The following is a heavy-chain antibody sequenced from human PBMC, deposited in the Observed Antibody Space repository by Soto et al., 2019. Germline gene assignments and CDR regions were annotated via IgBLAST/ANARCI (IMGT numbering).Heavy chain of an antibody. D-gene: IGHD2-15*01. CDR1: GCSISSSY. Sequence: SETLSVTCPVSGCSISSSYWSWIRQPPGKGLEWLAYIYDDGSANYNPSLKSRATISLDMSKNQFSLKLTSVTAADTAVYYCARDKYCSGGSCRKNWFDPWGQGTLVPVSS. CDR3: ARDKYCSGGSCRKNWFDP. CDR2: IYDDGSA. J-gene: IGHJ5*02. V-gene: IGHV4-59*01.